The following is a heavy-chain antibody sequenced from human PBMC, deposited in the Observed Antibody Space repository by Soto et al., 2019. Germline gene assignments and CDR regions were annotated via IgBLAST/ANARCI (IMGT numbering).Heavy chain of an antibody. V-gene: IGHV3-23*01. Sequence: GASLRLSSAASGITFNNYALNWVRQAPGKGLEWVSGISGSGTGTYYADSVKGRFTISRDNSKSTVYLHMSSLRADDTAIYYCAKEGGGGAAMVTSYFDYWGQGP. CDR3: AKEGGGGAAMVTSYFDY. CDR1: GITFNNYA. D-gene: IGHD5-18*01. J-gene: IGHJ4*02. CDR2: ISGSGTGT.